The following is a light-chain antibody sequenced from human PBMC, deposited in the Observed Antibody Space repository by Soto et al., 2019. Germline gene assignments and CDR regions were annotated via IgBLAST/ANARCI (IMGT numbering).Light chain of an antibody. CDR3: QQYDNWPLT. CDR1: QSVSSN. V-gene: IGKV3-15*01. Sequence: EIVMTQSPATLSASPGERATLSCRASQSVSSNVAWYQQKPGQAPRLLIYGASTMATGIPARFSGSGSETDFTLTISSLQSEDFAVYYCQQYDNWPLTFGGGTKVEIK. J-gene: IGKJ4*01. CDR2: GAS.